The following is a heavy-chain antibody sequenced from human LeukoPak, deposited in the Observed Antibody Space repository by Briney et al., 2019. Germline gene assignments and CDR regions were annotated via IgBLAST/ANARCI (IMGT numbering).Heavy chain of an antibody. D-gene: IGHD1-26*01. Sequence: ASVNGSCTASGYTFTSLGIGWVRPAPGQGLGWMGWISAYNGNTNYTQKIQGRVTLTTDTSTTTAHIDLKSLTCDDTAVYYCARDKGGSYFRYYYYGMDVWGQGTTVTVSS. V-gene: IGHV1-18*01. CDR2: ISAYNGNT. CDR1: GYTFTSLG. CDR3: ARDKGGSYFRYYYYGMDV. J-gene: IGHJ6*02.